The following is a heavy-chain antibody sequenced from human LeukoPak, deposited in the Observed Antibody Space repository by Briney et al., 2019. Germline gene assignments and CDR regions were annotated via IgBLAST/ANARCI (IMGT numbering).Heavy chain of an antibody. CDR2: ISNSAGRT. CDR1: GITFSNYG. V-gene: IGHV3-23*01. Sequence: GGTLRLSCAASGITFSNYGMSWVRQAPGKGLEWVAAISNSAGRTYYADSVKGRFTISRDNSKDTLFLLMSTLSADDTAVYYCAAMTGPTFDYWGQGALVTISS. J-gene: IGHJ4*02. CDR3: AAMTGPTFDY. D-gene: IGHD3-9*01.